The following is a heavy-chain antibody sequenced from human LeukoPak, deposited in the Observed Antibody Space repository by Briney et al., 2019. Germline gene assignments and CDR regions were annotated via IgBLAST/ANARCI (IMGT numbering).Heavy chain of an antibody. Sequence: PGRSLRLSCAASGFTFDDYAMHWVRQAPGKGLEWVSGISWNSGSIGYADSVKGRFTISRDNSKNTLYLQMNSLRAEDTAVYYCAKGGGDSSSSWYSSSWNIDYWGQGTLVTVSS. CDR3: AKGGGDSSSSWYSSSWNIDY. CDR1: GFTFDDYA. CDR2: ISWNSGSI. V-gene: IGHV3-9*01. J-gene: IGHJ4*02. D-gene: IGHD6-13*01.